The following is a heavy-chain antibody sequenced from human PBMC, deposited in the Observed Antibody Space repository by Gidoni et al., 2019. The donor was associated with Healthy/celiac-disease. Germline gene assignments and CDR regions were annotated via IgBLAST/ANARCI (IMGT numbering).Heavy chain of an antibody. CDR2: IDWDDDK. CDR1: GFSLSTCGMR. V-gene: IGHV2-70*04. J-gene: IGHJ4*02. Sequence: QVTLQESGPALVKSTQTLTLTCTFSGFSLSTCGMRVSWIRQPPGKDLEWLARIDWDDDKLYSTSMKTRLTITKNTAKNQVILTMTNMNPVDTATYYGARERGYESSGYVDYWGQGTLVTVSS. CDR3: ARERGYESSGYVDY. D-gene: IGHD3-22*01.